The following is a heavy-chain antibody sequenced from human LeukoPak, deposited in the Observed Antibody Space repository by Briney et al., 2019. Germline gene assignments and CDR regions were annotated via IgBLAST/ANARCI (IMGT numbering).Heavy chain of an antibody. D-gene: IGHD1-26*01. V-gene: IGHV4-59*01. CDR1: GGSISSYY. J-gene: IGHJ3*02. CDR3: ARGGGVGATTYAFDI. Sequence: SETLSLTCTVSGGSISSYYWSWIRQPPGKGLEWIGYIYYSGSTNYNPSLKSRVTISVDTSKNQFSLKLSSVTAADTAVYYCARGGGVGATTYAFDIWGQGTMVTVSS. CDR2: IYYSGST.